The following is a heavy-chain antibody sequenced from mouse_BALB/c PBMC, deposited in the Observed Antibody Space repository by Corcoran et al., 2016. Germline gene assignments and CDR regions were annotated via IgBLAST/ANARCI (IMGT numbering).Heavy chain of an antibody. V-gene: IGHV4-1*02. CDR2: INPDSSTT. J-gene: IGHJ4*01. CDR3: ARRSYYAMDY. CDR1: GFEFSRYW. Sequence: EVKLLESGGGLVQPGGSLKLSCAASGFEFSRYWMSWVRQAPGKGLEWIGEINPDSSTTNYTPSLKEKFIISRDNAKNTLYLQMSNVRSEDTALYYCARRSYYAMDYWGQGTSVTVSS.